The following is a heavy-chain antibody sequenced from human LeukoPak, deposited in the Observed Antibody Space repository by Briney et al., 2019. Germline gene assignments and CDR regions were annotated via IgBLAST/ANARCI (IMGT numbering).Heavy chain of an antibody. CDR1: GLTFTSSA. D-gene: IGHD6-19*01. CDR3: AAGGWYYYGMDV. CDR2: IVVGSGNT. Sequence: GASVKVSCKASGLTFTSSAVQWVRQARGQRLDWIGWIVVGSGNTNYAQKFQERVTITRDMSTSKAYMELSSLRSEDTAVYYCAAGGWYYYGMDVWGKGTTVTVSS. J-gene: IGHJ6*04. V-gene: IGHV1-58*01.